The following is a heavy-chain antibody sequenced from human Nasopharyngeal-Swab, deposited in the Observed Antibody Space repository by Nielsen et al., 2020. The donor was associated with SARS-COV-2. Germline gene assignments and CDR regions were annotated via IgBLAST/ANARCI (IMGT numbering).Heavy chain of an antibody. J-gene: IGHJ6*03. CDR3: AKGSTQYFFYYYMDV. V-gene: IGHV3-21*04. CDR1: GFTFSHYT. Sequence: GGSLRLSCAASGFTFSHYTMNWVRQAPGKGLEWVSSISSTSSYIFYADSVKGRFTISRDNAKNTLFLQMNSLRAEDTALYYCAKGSTQYFFYYYMDVWGKGTTVTVSS. CDR2: ISSTSSYI.